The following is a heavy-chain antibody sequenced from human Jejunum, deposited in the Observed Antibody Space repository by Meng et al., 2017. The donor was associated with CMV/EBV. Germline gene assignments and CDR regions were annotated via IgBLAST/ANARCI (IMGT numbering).Heavy chain of an antibody. CDR1: GGSISSGDYF. D-gene: IGHD6-19*01. J-gene: IGHJ2*01. CDR3: ARVGSSGWYDWYFDL. CDR2: IYSSGNT. V-gene: IGHV4-30-4*01. Sequence: GGSISSGDYFWSWIRQSPGKGLEWIGCIYSSGNTYYTPSLKSRLIISIDTSKTQFSLKLNSLTAADTAVYYCARVGSSGWYDWYFDLWGLGTLVTVSS.